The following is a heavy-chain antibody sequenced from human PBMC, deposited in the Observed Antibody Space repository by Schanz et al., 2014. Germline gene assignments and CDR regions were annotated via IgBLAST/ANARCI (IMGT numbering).Heavy chain of an antibody. CDR2: IYYSGST. J-gene: IGHJ6*02. CDR1: GGSISRGFYS. Sequence: QLQLQESGSGLVKPSQTLSLTCAVSGGSISRGFYSWNWIRQPPGRGLEWIGCIYYSGSTYYNPSLKTRSPISIDRSKDQFSLSLNSVTAADTAVYYCAREDRYYHGLDVWGQGTTVTVS. CDR3: AREDRYYHGLDV. V-gene: IGHV4-30-2*01.